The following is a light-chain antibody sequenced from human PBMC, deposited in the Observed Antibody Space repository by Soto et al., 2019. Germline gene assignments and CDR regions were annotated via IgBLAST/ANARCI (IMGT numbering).Light chain of an antibody. V-gene: IGKV1-39*01. CDR2: GAS. J-gene: IGKJ3*01. CDR3: QQSYSRPLT. Sequence: DIQMTQSPSSLSASVGDIVTITCRARQYISSYVTWYQQKPGKAPKFLNYGASDLPRGVPSRFSGSGSGTDFTLTINCLQPEDFATYDCQQSYSRPLTFGPGTKLAIK. CDR1: QYISSY.